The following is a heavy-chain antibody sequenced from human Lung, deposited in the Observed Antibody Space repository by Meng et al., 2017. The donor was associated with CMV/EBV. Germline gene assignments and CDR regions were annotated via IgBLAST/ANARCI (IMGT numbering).Heavy chain of an antibody. CDR2: MYHSGTT. CDR3: ATQESRDGHNPY. J-gene: IGHJ4*02. Sequence: LQESGPGLVKPSGTLSFTCVFSGGSISSSYWWTWVRQSPGKGLEWIGEMYHSGTTNYNPSLKSRVTISMGKSNNQLSLKLNSVTAADTAVYYCATQESRDGHNPYWGQGTLVTVSS. V-gene: IGHV4-4*02. D-gene: IGHD5-24*01. CDR1: GGSISSSYW.